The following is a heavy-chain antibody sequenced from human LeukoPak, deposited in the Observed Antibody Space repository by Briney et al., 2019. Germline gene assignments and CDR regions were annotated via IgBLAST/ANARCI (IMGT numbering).Heavy chain of an antibody. J-gene: IGHJ4*02. CDR2: INAGNGNT. CDR3: ARDGDSSGWLFDY. CDR1: GYTFTSYA. V-gene: IGHV1-3*01. Sequence: ASVKVSCKASGYTFTSYAMHWVRQAPGQRLEWMGWINAGNGNTKYSQKFQGRVTITRDTSASTAYMELSSLRSEDTAVYYCARDGDSSGWLFDYWGQGTLVTVSS. D-gene: IGHD6-19*01.